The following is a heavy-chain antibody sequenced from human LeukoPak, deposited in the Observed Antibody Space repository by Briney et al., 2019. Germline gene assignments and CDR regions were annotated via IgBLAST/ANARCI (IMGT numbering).Heavy chain of an antibody. CDR1: GYTFTSYG. CDR2: ISAYNGNT. J-gene: IGHJ3*02. V-gene: IGHV1-18*01. D-gene: IGHD6-13*01. CDR3: AREGWYSSSWPDAFDI. Sequence: ASVKVSCKASGYTFTSYGISWVRQAPGQGLEWMGWISAYNGNTNYAQNLQGRATMTTDTANSTAYKELRSLRADTTAVYYCAREGWYSSSWPDAFDIWGQGTMVTVSS.